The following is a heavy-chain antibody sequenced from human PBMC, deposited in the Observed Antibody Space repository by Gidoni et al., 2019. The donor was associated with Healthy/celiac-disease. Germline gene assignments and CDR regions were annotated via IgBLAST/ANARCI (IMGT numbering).Heavy chain of an antibody. D-gene: IGHD3-22*01. CDR1: GFTFSSYG. Sequence: GVVQPGRSLRLSCAASGFTFSSYGMHWVRQAPGTGLEWVAVISYDGSNKYYADSVKGRFTISRDNSKNTLYLQMNSLRAEDTAVYYCAKSLLLRVYGMDVWGQGTTVTVSS. J-gene: IGHJ6*02. V-gene: IGHV3-30*18. CDR3: AKSLLLRVYGMDV. CDR2: ISYDGSNK.